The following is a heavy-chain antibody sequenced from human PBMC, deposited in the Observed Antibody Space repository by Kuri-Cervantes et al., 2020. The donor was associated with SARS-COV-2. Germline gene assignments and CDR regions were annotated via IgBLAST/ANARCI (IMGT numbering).Heavy chain of an antibody. CDR1: GITFSSYA. V-gene: IGHV3-23*01. CDR2: ISGSGSST. CDR3: AKSRTGVGDSTDY. Sequence: GESLKISCAASGITFSSYAMSWVRQAPGKGLEWVSSISGSGSSTYYTDFVKGRFTISRDNSKNTQYLQMDSLRAEDTAVYYCAKSRTGVGDSTDYWGPGTLVTVSS. D-gene: IGHD1-26*01. J-gene: IGHJ4*02.